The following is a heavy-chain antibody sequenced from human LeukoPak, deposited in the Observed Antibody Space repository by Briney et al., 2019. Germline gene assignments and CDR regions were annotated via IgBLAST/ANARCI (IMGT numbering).Heavy chain of an antibody. CDR1: GGSFSGYY. CDR3: ARLTRVINYFDY. J-gene: IGHJ4*02. V-gene: IGHV4-34*01. Sequence: PSETLSLTCAVYGGSFSGYYWSWIRQPPGKGLEWIGEINHSGSTNYNPSLKSRVTISVDTSKNQFSLKLSSVTAADTAVYYCARLTRVINYFDYWGQGTLVTVSS. CDR2: INHSGST. D-gene: IGHD3-16*02.